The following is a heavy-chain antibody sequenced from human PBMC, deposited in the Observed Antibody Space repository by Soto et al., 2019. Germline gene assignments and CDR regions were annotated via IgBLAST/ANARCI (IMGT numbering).Heavy chain of an antibody. Sequence: QVLLQQWGAGLLKPSETLSLTCAVYGGSFSGYYWSWIRQPPGKGLEWIGEINHSGSTNYNPSLKSRVTISVDTSKNQFSLKLSSVTAADTAVYYCARDGTHYFDYWGQGTLVTVSS. CDR1: GGSFSGYY. J-gene: IGHJ4*02. CDR2: INHSGST. CDR3: ARDGTHYFDY. V-gene: IGHV4-34*01.